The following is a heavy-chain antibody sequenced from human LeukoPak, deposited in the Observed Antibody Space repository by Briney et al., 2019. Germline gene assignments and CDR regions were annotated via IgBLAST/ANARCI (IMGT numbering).Heavy chain of an antibody. Sequence: GSVKVSCKASGYTFTSYGISWVRQATGQGLEWMGWMNPNSGNTGYAQKFQGRVTMTRNTSISTAYMELSSLRSEDTAVYYCARSASLWFGELTSYDYFDYRGQGTLVTVSS. CDR2: MNPNSGNT. CDR1: GYTFTSYG. CDR3: ARSASLWFGELTSYDYFDY. D-gene: IGHD3-10*01. J-gene: IGHJ4*02. V-gene: IGHV1-8*02.